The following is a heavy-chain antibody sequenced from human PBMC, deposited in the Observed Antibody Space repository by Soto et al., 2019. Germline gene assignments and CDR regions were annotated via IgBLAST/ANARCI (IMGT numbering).Heavy chain of an antibody. D-gene: IGHD2-8*02. V-gene: IGHV3-43*01. CDR1: GLSADVHM. CDR3: AKEGNGGVCLDA. CDR2: LSCDTGSI. Sequence: RGSRSPACEAAGLSADVHMVGWVRPAPGQGLVWITLLSCDTGSIAYTYSIRGRFTVSRANSKDSLFLDMHSLETEDIDVYSCAKEGNGGVCLDAWGQGTLVTVSS. J-gene: IGHJ4*02.